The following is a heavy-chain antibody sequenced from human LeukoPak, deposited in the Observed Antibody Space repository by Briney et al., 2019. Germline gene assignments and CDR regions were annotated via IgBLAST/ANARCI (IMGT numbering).Heavy chain of an antibody. CDR3: ARPNPSYYYGMDV. J-gene: IGHJ6*02. D-gene: IGHD1-14*01. Sequence: PSETLSLTCTVSGGSISSYYWSWIRQPPGKGLEWIGYIYYSGSTNYNPSLKSRVTISVDMSKNQFSLKLNSVTAADTAVYYCARPNPSYYYGMDVWGQGTTVTVSS. V-gene: IGHV4-59*08. CDR1: GGSISSYY. CDR2: IYYSGST.